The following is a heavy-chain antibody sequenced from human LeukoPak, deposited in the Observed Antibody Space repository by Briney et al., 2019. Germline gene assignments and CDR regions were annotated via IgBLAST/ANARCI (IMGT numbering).Heavy chain of an antibody. D-gene: IGHD2-2*01. CDR3: ARDTAYQLPTRFDP. V-gene: IGHV3-7*01. CDR2: IKQDGSEK. J-gene: IGHJ5*02. CDR1: GFTFSSYW. Sequence: PGGFLRLSCAASGFTFSSYWMSWVRQAPGKGLEWVANIKQDGSEKYYVDSVKGRFTISRDNAKNSLYLQMNSLRAEDTAVYYCARDTAYQLPTRFDPWGQGTLITVSS.